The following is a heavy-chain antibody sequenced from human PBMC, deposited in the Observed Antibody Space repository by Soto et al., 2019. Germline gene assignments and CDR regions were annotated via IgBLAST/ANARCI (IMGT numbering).Heavy chain of an antibody. D-gene: IGHD2-2*01. CDR3: AKSGVEAYCSSTSCYDYYYYYMDV. J-gene: IGHJ6*03. V-gene: IGHV3-23*01. CDR2: ISGSGGST. Sequence: VSAISGSGGSTYYADSVKGRFTISRDNSKNTLYLQMNSLRAEDTAVYYCAKSGVEAYCSSTSCYDYYYYYMDVWGKGTTVTVSS.